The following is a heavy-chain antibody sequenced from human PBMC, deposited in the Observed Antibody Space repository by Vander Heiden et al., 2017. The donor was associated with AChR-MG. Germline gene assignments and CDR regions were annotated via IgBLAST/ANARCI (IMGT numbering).Heavy chain of an antibody. CDR2: MNPNSGNT. CDR3: ARSIAVVDDAFDI. V-gene: IGHV1-8*01. D-gene: IGHD6-19*01. CDR1: GSTFTSYD. Sequence: QVQLVQSGAEVKKPGASVKVSCKASGSTFTSYDSNWVRQATGQGLEWMGWMNPNSGNTGYAQKFQGIVTMTRNTSISTAYMELSSLRSEDTAVYYCARSIAVVDDAFDIWGQGTMVTVSS. J-gene: IGHJ3*02.